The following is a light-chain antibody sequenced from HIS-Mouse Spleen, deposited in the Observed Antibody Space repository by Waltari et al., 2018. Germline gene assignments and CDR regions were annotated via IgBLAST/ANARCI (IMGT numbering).Light chain of an antibody. V-gene: IGLV3-21*03. CDR1: NIGSKS. CDR3: QVWDSSSDHPV. J-gene: IGLJ3*02. Sequence: SYVLTQPPSVSVAPGKTARITCGGNNIGSKSVHWYQQKPGQAPVLVVYDDSDRPSGIREGFSGSNSGNTATLTISRVEAGDEADYYCQVWDSSSDHPVFGGGTKLTVL. CDR2: DDS.